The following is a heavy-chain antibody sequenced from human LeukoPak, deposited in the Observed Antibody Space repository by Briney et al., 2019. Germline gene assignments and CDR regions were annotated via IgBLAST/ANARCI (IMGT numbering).Heavy chain of an antibody. CDR1: GGSISSGSYY. V-gene: IGHV4-61*10. CDR2: IYKTGST. J-gene: IGHJ4*02. CDR3: ARGGYYYDSSGTYRFDY. D-gene: IGHD3-22*01. Sequence: TSETLSLTCTVSGGSISSGSYYWSWIRQPTGKGLEWIGSIYKTGSTNYNPSLKSRVTISVDTSKNQFSLKLSSVTAADTAVYYCARGGYYYDSSGTYRFDYWGQGTLVTVSS.